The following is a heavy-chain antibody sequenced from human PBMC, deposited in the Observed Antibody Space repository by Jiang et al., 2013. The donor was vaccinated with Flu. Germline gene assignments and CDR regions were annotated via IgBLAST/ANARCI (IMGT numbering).Heavy chain of an antibody. J-gene: IGHJ4*02. CDR2: MYHSGST. V-gene: IGHV4-4*02. Sequence: GPGLVKPSGTLALTCAVSGGSISSNYWWTWVRQAPGKGLEWIAEMYHSGSTNYNPSLKSRVTISVDKTKNQFSLTLTSVTAADTAVYYCARGGRGDIIGQRRPREWFYSDYWGQGILVTVSS. CDR3: ARGGRGDIIGQRRPREWFYSDY. CDR1: GGSISSNYW. D-gene: IGHD4-17*01.